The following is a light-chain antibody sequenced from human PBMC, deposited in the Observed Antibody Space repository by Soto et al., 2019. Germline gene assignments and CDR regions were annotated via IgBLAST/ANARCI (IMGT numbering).Light chain of an antibody. V-gene: IGLV9-49*01. J-gene: IGLJ3*02. CDR1: SGYSNYK. Sequence: QTVVTQPPSASASLGASVTLTCTLSSGYSNYKVDWYQQRPGKGPRFVMRVGTGGIVGSKGDGIPDRFSVLGSGLNRYLTIKNIQEEDESDYHCGADHGSGSNCVWVFGGGTKVTVL. CDR2: VGTGGIVG. CDR3: GADHGSGSNCVWV.